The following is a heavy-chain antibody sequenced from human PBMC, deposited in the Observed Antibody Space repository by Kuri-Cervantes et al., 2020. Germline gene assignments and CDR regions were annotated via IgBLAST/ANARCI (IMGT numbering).Heavy chain of an antibody. D-gene: IGHD2-8*02. CDR2: IKQDGSEK. J-gene: IGHJ4*02. CDR3: ARSYCTAGICYTRYYFDY. CDR1: GFTFSNAW. V-gene: IGHV3-7*04. Sequence: GESLKISCAASGFTFSNAWMSWVRQAPGKGLEWVANIKQDGSEKYYVDSVKGRFTISRDNAKSSLYLQMNSLRAEDTAVYYCARSYCTAGICYTRYYFDYWGQGTLVTVSS.